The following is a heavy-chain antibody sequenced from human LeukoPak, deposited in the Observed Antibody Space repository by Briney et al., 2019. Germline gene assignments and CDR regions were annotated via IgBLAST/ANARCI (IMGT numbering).Heavy chain of an antibody. CDR1: GFAVSSNY. J-gene: IGHJ6*02. CDR3: GRDSMSAAAGYYYGMDV. Sequence: GGSLRLSCAASGFAVSSNYMSWVRQAPGKGLEWVSVIYSGGSTYYADSVKGRFTISRDNSKNTLYLQMNSLRAEDTAVYYCGRDSMSAAAGYYYGMDVWGQGITVTVSS. D-gene: IGHD6-13*01. V-gene: IGHV3-66*01. CDR2: IYSGGST.